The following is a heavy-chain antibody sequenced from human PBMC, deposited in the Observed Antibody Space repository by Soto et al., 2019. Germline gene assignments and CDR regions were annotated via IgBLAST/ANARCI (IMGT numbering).Heavy chain of an antibody. D-gene: IGHD3-10*01. V-gene: IGHV4-4*02. J-gene: IGHJ3*02. Sequence: QVQLQESGPGLVKPSGTLSLTCAVSGDSISSSNWWSWVRQPPGKGLEWIGEVYHSGSTNYNPSLKSRVTXSXXKSKNPLSLKLSSVTAADTALYYCARAPRGDALDIWGQGTMVTVSS. CDR2: VYHSGST. CDR1: GDSISSSNW. CDR3: ARAPRGDALDI.